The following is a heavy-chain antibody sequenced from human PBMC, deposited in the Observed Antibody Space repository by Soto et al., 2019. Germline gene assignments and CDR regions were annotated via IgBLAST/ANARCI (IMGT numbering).Heavy chain of an antibody. CDR1: GGSISSGDYY. CDR3: ARVTYDFWSGYYYYYGMDV. CDR2: IYYSGST. Sequence: SETLSLTCTVSGGSISSGDYYWSWIRQPPGKGLEWIGYIYYSGSTYYNPSLKSRVTISVDTSKNQFSLKLSSVTAADTAVYYCARVTYDFWSGYYYYYGMDVWGQGTTVTVSS. V-gene: IGHV4-30-4*01. D-gene: IGHD3-3*01. J-gene: IGHJ6*02.